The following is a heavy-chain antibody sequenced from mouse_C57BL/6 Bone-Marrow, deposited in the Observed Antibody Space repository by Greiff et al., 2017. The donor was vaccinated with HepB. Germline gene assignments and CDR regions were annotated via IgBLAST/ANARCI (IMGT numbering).Heavy chain of an antibody. Sequence: EVLLVESGGGLVQPGGSLSLSCAASGFTFTDYYMSWVRQPPGKALEWLGFIRNKANGYTTEYSASVKGQFTISRDNSPTILYLQMNALSADDSATYYCVRYPDGYYLYAMDYWGQGTSVTVSS. CDR1: GFTFTDYY. V-gene: IGHV7-3*01. CDR2: IRNKANGYTT. J-gene: IGHJ4*01. D-gene: IGHD2-3*01. CDR3: VRYPDGYYLYAMDY.